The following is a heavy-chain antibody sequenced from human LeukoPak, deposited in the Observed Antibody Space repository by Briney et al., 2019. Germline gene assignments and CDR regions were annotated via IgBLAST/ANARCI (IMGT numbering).Heavy chain of an antibody. CDR1: GFPFSTCW. CDR2: IKQDGSVK. CDR3: VGYDYVWGSYRNFDY. V-gene: IGHV3-7*01. D-gene: IGHD3-16*02. J-gene: IGHJ4*02. Sequence: PGGSLRLSCAASGFPFSTCWMSWVRQAPGKGLEWVANIKQDGSVKYYLDSVKGRFTISRDNVKNSLYLQMNSLRAEDTAVYYCVGYDYVWGSYRNFDYWGQGTLVTVSS.